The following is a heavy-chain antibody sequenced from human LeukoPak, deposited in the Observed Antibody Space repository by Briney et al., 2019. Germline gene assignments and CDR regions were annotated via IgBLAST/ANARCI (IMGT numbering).Heavy chain of an antibody. D-gene: IGHD3-22*01. CDR3: LGYYDSSGYYPDY. CDR1: GFTFSSYG. V-gene: IGHV3-30*03. J-gene: IGHJ4*02. Sequence: PGGSLRLSCAASGFTFSSYGMHWVRQAPGKGLEWVAVISYDGSNKYYADSVEGRFTISRDNAKNSLYLQMNSLRAEDTAVYYCLGYYDSSGYYPDYWGQGTLVTVSS. CDR2: ISYDGSNK.